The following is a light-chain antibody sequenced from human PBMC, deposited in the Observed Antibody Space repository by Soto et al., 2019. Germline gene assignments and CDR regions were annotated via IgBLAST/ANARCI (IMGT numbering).Light chain of an antibody. J-gene: IGKJ5*01. CDR1: QFVSSN. V-gene: IGKV3-15*01. Sequence: EIVMTQSPVTLSVSPGERATLSCRASQFVSSNLAWYQQKPGQAPRLLIYGASTRATGIPARFSGSGSGKEFTLTISNLQSEDFAVYFCQQYHKWPQINFGKGTRLEI. CDR3: QQYHKWPQIN. CDR2: GAS.